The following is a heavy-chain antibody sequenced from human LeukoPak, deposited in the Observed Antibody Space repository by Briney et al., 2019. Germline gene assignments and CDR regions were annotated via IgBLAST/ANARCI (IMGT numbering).Heavy chain of an antibody. J-gene: IGHJ3*02. CDR3: ARDQSTMDTAMVHNDAFDI. V-gene: IGHV1-46*01. D-gene: IGHD5-18*01. Sequence: EASVKVSCKASGYTFTGYYMHWVRQTPGQGLEWMGLINPNSGGTSYAQKVQGRVTMTKGMSTSTVYMELSSLSSEDTSVYYCARDQSTMDTAMVHNDAFDIWGQGTMVTVSS. CDR1: GYTFTGYY. CDR2: INPNSGGT.